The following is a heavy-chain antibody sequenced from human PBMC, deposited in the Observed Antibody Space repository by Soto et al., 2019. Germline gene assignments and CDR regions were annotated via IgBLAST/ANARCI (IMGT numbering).Heavy chain of an antibody. CDR1: GFTVSSYG. CDR2: ISYDGSNK. J-gene: IGHJ6*02. D-gene: IGHD3-3*01. CDR3: AKDQSITIFGVVINYYYGMDV. Sequence: GGSLRLSCAASGFTVSSYGMHWVRQAPGKGLEWVAVISYDGSNKYYADSVKGRFAISRDNSKNTLYLQMNSLRAEDTAVYYCAKDQSITIFGVVINYYYGMDVWGQGTTVTVSS. V-gene: IGHV3-30*18.